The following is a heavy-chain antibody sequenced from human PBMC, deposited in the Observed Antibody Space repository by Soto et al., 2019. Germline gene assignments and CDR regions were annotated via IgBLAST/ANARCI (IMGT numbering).Heavy chain of an antibody. J-gene: IGHJ4*02. CDR2: ISGSGDYT. Sequence: GGSLRLSCAASGFSFGKNGMSWVRQAPGKGLEWVSAISGSGDYTFYADSVRGRFTISRDTPKTTLHLQMNSLRAADTAVYYCVKDGWESSYWYGQFDSWGQGTLVTVSS. CDR1: GFSFGKNG. D-gene: IGHD6-19*01. CDR3: VKDGWESSYWYGQFDS. V-gene: IGHV3-23*01.